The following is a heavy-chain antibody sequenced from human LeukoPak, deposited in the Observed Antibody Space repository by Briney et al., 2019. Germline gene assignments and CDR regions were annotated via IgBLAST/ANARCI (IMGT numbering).Heavy chain of an antibody. CDR2: IIPILGIA. V-gene: IGHV1-69*04. CDR1: GGTFSSYA. CDR3: SLFLIKMHDYGVCP. Sequence: SVKVSCKASGGTFSSYAISWVRQAPGQGLEWMGRIIPILGIANYAQKFQGRVTITADKSTSTAYMELSSLRSEDTAVYYCSLFLIKMHDYGVCPWGQGTLVTVSS. D-gene: IGHD4-17*01. J-gene: IGHJ5*02.